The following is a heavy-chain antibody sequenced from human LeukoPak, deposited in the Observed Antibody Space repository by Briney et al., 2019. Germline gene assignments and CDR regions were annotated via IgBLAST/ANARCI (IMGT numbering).Heavy chain of an antibody. CDR2: ISTYSGNT. J-gene: IGHJ6*02. V-gene: IGHV1-18*04. Sequence: ASVEVSCKASGYTFTNYGFSWGRQAPGQGLEWMGWISTYSGNTNYAQQLQGRVTMTSDTSTSTVYMELRSLRSDDTAVYYCARGYCRSTSCHEPPLYGMDVWGQGTTVTVS. D-gene: IGHD2-2*01. CDR1: GYTFTNYG. CDR3: ARGYCRSTSCHEPPLYGMDV.